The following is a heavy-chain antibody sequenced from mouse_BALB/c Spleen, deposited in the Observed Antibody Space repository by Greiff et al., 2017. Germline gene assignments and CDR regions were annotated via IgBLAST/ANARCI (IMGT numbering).Heavy chain of an antibody. CDR1: GFTFSSYG. CDR3: ARGTYDPAAY. Sequence: EVMLVESGGGLVQPGGSLKLSCAASGFTFSSYGMSWVRQTPDKRLELVATINSNGGSTYYPDSVKGRFTISRDNAKNTLYLQMSSLKSEDTAMYYCARGTYDPAAYWGQGTLVTVSA. CDR2: INSNGGST. V-gene: IGHV5-6-3*01. J-gene: IGHJ3*01. D-gene: IGHD2-3*01.